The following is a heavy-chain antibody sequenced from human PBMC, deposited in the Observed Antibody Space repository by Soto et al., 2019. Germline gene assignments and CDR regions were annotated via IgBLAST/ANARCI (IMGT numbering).Heavy chain of an antibody. CDR1: GYTFTSYG. Sequence: QVQLVQSGAEVKKPGASVKVSCKASGYTFTSYGISWVRQAPGQGLEWMGWISAYNGNTNYAQKLQGRVTMTTDTSTSTAYMELRSLRSDDTAEYYCAGVPTYYDIFTGYYEDYYYYMDVWGKGTTVTVSS. CDR3: AGVPTYYDIFTGYYEDYYYYMDV. J-gene: IGHJ6*03. D-gene: IGHD3-9*01. V-gene: IGHV1-18*01. CDR2: ISAYNGNT.